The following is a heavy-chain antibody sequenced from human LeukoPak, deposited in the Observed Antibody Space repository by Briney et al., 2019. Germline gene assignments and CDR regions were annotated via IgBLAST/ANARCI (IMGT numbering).Heavy chain of an antibody. J-gene: IGHJ4*02. CDR1: GYSFTSYW. D-gene: IGHD3-10*01. V-gene: IGHV5-51*01. Sequence: GESLKISCKGSGYSFTSYWIGWVRQMPGKGLEWVGIIYPGDSDTRYSPSFQGQVTISADKSISTAYLQWSSLKASDTAMYYCARQSITMVRGVHYFDYWGQGTLVTVSS. CDR2: IYPGDSDT. CDR3: ARQSITMVRGVHYFDY.